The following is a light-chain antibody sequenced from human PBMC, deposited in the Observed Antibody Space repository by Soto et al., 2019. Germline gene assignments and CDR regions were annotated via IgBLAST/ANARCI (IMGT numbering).Light chain of an antibody. Sequence: EIVMTQSPATLSVSPGEGATPSCKASQNVYNNLAWYQQRPGQPPRLLIYDASTRATGISARFSGSGYGTEFTLTISSLQSEDFAVYFCQQCRNWTLTFGGGTKVDIK. J-gene: IGKJ4*01. CDR1: QNVYNN. CDR3: QQCRNWTLT. V-gene: IGKV3-15*01. CDR2: DAS.